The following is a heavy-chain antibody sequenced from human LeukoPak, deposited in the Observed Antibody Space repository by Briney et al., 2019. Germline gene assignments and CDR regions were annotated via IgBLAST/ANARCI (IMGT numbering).Heavy chain of an antibody. CDR2: TYWDDDT. CDR3: AHTLRFFDWFSDFEY. Sequence: SGPTLVNPTQTLTLTCTFSGFSLSPTGVGVGWIRQPPGKALEWLALTYWDDDTRYSPFLKNRLTITKGTSKNQVVLTMTNMDPVDTATYYCAHTLRFFDWFSDFEYWGQGTLVTVSS. V-gene: IGHV2-5*02. D-gene: IGHD3-9*01. CDR1: GFSLSPTGVG. J-gene: IGHJ4*02.